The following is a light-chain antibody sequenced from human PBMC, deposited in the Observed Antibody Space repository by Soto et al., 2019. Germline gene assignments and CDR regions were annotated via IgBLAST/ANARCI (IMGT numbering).Light chain of an antibody. CDR2: GVF. V-gene: IGKV3-20*01. J-gene: IGKJ2*01. Sequence: EIVLTQSPGTLSLSPGERATLSCRASPSIRSSYLSWYQQRPGQAPRLLIYGVFNRATGIPDRFSGSGSGTDFTLTISRLEPEDFAVYYCQQYDNSPPMYTFGQGTKLEIK. CDR1: PSIRSSY. CDR3: QQYDNSPPMYT.